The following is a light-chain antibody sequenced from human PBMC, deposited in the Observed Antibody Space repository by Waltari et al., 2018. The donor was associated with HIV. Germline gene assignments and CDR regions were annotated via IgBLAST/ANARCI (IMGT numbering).Light chain of an antibody. CDR2: LGS. CDR3: MQALQTPYS. V-gene: IGKV2-28*01. J-gene: IGKJ2*03. Sequence: IVMTQPPLSLPVTPGEPASIPCRPSQSLLPSNGYNYLDWYLQKPGQSPQLLIFLGSNRASGVPDRFSGSGSGTDFTLKISRVEAEDVGVYYCMQALQTPYSFGQGTKLEIK. CDR1: QSLLPSNGYNY.